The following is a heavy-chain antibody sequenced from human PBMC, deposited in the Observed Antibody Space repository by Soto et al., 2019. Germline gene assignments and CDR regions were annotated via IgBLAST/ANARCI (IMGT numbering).Heavy chain of an antibody. D-gene: IGHD2-21*01. CDR2: ISGGSSYT. J-gene: IGHJ4*02. CDR1: GFSFGDSY. V-gene: IGHV3-11*06. Sequence: QVQLVDSGGGLVKPGGSLRLACAASGFSFGDSYMSWVRQAPGKGLEWLSYISGGSSYTNYADSVKGRFTISRDNAKRSLYLEMNSLRADDTAVYYCAKKIVAASGYYFDHWGQGNVVTVSS. CDR3: AKKIVAASGYYFDH.